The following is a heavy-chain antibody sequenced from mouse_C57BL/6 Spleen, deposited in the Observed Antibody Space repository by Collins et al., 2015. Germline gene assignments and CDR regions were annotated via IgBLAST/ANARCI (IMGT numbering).Heavy chain of an antibody. Sequence: QIQLVQSGPELKKPGETVKISCKASGYTFTTYGMSWVKQAPGKGLKWMAWINTYSGVPTYADDFKGRFAFSLETSASTAYLQINNLKNEDTATYFCARDSNWYFDVWGTGTAVTVSS. J-gene: IGHJ1*03. CDR3: ARDSNWYFDV. CDR2: INTYSGVP. V-gene: IGHV9-3*01. D-gene: IGHD2-5*01. CDR1: GYTFTTYG.